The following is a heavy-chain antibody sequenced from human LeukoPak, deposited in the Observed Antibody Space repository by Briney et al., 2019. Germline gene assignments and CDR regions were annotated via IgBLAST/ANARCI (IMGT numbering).Heavy chain of an antibody. Sequence: GGCLRLSCAASGFTFSSYEMNWVRQAPGKGLEWVSFISSSGTTINQPDSVKGRFTISRDNAKNSVHLQMDNLRVEDTAVYYCARGWDRAHPTGFEFDVWGQGTLVTVSS. D-gene: IGHD1-26*01. J-gene: IGHJ4*02. V-gene: IGHV3-48*03. CDR2: ISSSGTTI. CDR1: GFTFSSYE. CDR3: ARGWDRAHPTGFEFDV.